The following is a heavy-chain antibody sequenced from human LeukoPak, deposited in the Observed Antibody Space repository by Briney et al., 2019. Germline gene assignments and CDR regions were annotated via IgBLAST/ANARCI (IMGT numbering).Heavy chain of an antibody. D-gene: IGHD2/OR15-2a*01. J-gene: IGHJ4*02. CDR2: IRYDGSNK. Sequence: GGSLRLSCAASGFTFTSYGMHWVRQAPGKGLEWVAFIRYDGSNKYYADSVKGRFTISRDNAKNSLYLQMNSLRAEDTAVYYCARDFYGDWGQGTLVTVSS. CDR3: ARDFYGD. V-gene: IGHV3-30*02. CDR1: GFTFTSYG.